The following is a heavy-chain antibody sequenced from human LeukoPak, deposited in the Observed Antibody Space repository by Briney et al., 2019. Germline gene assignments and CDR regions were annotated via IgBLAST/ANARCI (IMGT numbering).Heavy chain of an antibody. CDR1: GGSISSSSYY. Sequence: SETLSLTCTVSGGSISSSSYYWGWIRQPPGKGLEWIGSIYYSGSTNYNPSLKSRVTISVDTSKNQFSLKLSSVTAADTAVYYCARSPPQYYYDSSGYYYYYYYYMDVWGKGTTVTISS. D-gene: IGHD3-22*01. J-gene: IGHJ6*03. CDR3: ARSPPQYYYDSSGYYYYYYYYMDV. V-gene: IGHV4-39*07. CDR2: IYYSGST.